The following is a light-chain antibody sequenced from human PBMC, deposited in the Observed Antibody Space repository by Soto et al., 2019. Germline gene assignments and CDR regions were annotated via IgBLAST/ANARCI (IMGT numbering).Light chain of an antibody. CDR2: GDN. J-gene: IGLJ2*01. Sequence: QSVLTQPTSASGTPGQRVTISCSGSGSSIGTNTVNWYRQLPGTAPKLLIYGDNQRPSGVPVRFSGSKSGTSASLAISGLQSEDEADYYCAAWDGSLNNVLFGGGTKLTVL. V-gene: IGLV1-44*01. CDR1: GSSIGTNT. CDR3: AAWDGSLNNVL.